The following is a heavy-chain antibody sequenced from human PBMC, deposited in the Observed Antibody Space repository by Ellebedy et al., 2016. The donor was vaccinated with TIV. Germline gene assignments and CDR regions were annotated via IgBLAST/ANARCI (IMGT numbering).Heavy chain of an antibody. Sequence: GESLKISXAASGFTVSSNYMSWVRQAPGKGLEWVSVIYSGGSTYYADSVKGRFTISRDNSKNTLYLQMNSLRAEDTAVYYCARDGSSSWYGYYFDYWGQGTLVTVSS. CDR2: IYSGGST. J-gene: IGHJ4*02. CDR1: GFTVSSNY. V-gene: IGHV3-53*01. D-gene: IGHD6-13*01. CDR3: ARDGSSSWYGYYFDY.